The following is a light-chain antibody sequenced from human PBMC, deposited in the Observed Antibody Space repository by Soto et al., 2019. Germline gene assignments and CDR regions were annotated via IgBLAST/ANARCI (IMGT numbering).Light chain of an antibody. CDR1: QTINTY. V-gene: IGKV1-39*01. CDR2: AAS. CDR3: QQSFCTPLT. Sequence: DIQMTQSPSSLSASVGDRVTISCRASQTINTYVNWYLQKPGKAPKLLIYAASSLHSGVPSRFSGSGSGTYFTLIISSLQPADFATYYCQQSFCTPLTFGQGTKVETK. J-gene: IGKJ1*01.